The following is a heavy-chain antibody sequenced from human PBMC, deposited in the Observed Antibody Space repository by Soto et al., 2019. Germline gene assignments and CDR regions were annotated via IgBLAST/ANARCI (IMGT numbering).Heavy chain of an antibody. Sequence: QVQLQQSGPGLVRPSETLSLSCSVSGASVSSYYWSWVRQPPGKGLEWIGYIYYIGAYNYNPSLKSRVTISVDTSKNQFSLKLTSVTAADTAVYYCARTPDTRDWLDPWGQGTLVTVSS. J-gene: IGHJ5*02. CDR3: ARTPDTRDWLDP. CDR2: IYYIGAY. V-gene: IGHV4-59*02. D-gene: IGHD2-15*01. CDR1: GASVSSYY.